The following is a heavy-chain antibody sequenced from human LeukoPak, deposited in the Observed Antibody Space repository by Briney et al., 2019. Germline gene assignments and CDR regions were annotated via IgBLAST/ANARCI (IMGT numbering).Heavy chain of an antibody. D-gene: IGHD2-15*01. Sequence: SETLSLTCTVSGCSISSGGYYWSWIRQHPGKGLEWIGYIYYSGSTYYNPSLKSRVTISVDTSKNQFSLKLSSVTAADTAVYYCARDRGICSGGSCYRGYNWFDPWGQGTLVTVSS. CDR1: GCSISSGGYY. CDR2: IYYSGST. V-gene: IGHV4-31*03. CDR3: ARDRGICSGGSCYRGYNWFDP. J-gene: IGHJ5*02.